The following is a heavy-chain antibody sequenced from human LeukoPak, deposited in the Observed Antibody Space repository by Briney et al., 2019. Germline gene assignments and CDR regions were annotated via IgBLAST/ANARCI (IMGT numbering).Heavy chain of an antibody. CDR2: ISSSSSTI. Sequence: GGSLRLSCAASGFTFSSYSMNWVRQAPGKGLEWVSYISSSSSTIYYADSVKGRFTISRDNAKNSLYLQMNSLRAEDTAVYYCAREPESSGWYQQGMDYYGMDVWGQGTTVTVSS. CDR1: GFTFSSYS. J-gene: IGHJ6*02. V-gene: IGHV3-48*04. D-gene: IGHD6-19*01. CDR3: AREPESSGWYQQGMDYYGMDV.